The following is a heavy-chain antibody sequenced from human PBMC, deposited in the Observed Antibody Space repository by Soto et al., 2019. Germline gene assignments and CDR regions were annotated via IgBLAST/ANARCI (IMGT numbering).Heavy chain of an antibody. Sequence: QVQLQESGPGLVKASETLSLTCAVSGDSISSGAWRTWVRQSPGKGLQWIGEIYHSGNTRNNPSLKSRVTMSVDKSNNQFSLNLMSVTAADTATYYCARDSRTGCSSTDCYMSWGRGILVTVSS. D-gene: IGHD2-2*01. V-gene: IGHV4-4*02. CDR1: GDSISSGAW. CDR3: ARDSRTGCSSTDCYMS. J-gene: IGHJ5*02. CDR2: IYHSGNT.